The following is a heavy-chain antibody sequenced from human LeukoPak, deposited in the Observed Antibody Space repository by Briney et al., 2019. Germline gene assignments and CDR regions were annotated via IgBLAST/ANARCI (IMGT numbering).Heavy chain of an antibody. D-gene: IGHD1-14*01. CDR2: INYRGST. J-gene: IGHJ6*03. V-gene: IGHV4-39*06. Sequence: SETLSLTCTVSGRSISSSSYYWGWIRQPPGKGLEWIGSINYRGSTYYNPSLKIRVTISVDKSKNQFTLNVNCVTAADTAVYYCARYNSYMDVWGKGTTVTVSS. CDR3: ARYNSYMDV. CDR1: GRSISSSSYY.